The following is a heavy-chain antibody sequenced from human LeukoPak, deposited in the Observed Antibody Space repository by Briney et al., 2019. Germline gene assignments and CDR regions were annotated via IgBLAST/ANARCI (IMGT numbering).Heavy chain of an antibody. CDR1: GGSISSYY. D-gene: IGHD3-22*01. J-gene: IGHJ4*02. Sequence: SETLSLTCTVSGGSISSYYWSWIRQPPGKGLEWIGYIYYSGSTNYNPSLKSRVTISVDTSKNQFSLKLSSVTAADTAVYYCASYDSSVGFDYWGQGTLVTVSS. CDR3: ASYDSSVGFDY. CDR2: IYYSGST. V-gene: IGHV4-59*01.